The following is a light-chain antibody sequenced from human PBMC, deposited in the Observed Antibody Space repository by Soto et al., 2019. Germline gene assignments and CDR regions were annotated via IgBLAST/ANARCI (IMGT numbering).Light chain of an antibody. CDR2: VAS. V-gene: IGKV3-15*01. Sequence: EIVMTQSPATLSVSPGEGATLSCRAGQRVTSTLAWYQKNPGRAPSLLIYVASTRATGIPGRFSGSGSETEYTLTIISMQSEDFAVYYCQQYNNWPPYTFGQGTKLEI. J-gene: IGKJ2*01. CDR1: QRVTST. CDR3: QQYNNWPPYT.